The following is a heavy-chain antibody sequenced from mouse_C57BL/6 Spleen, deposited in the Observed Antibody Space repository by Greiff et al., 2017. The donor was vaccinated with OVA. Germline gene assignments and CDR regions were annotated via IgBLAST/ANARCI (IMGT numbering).Heavy chain of an antibody. Sequence: DVHLVESGGGLVQPGGSLKLSCAASGFTFSDYGMAWVRQAPRKGPEWVAFISNLAYSIYYADTVTGRFTISRENAKNTLYLEMSSLRSEDTAMYYCARQGGTFYFDYWGQGTTLTVSS. CDR3: ARQGGTFYFDY. CDR2: ISNLAYSI. J-gene: IGHJ2*01. V-gene: IGHV5-15*01. D-gene: IGHD4-1*01. CDR1: GFTFSDYG.